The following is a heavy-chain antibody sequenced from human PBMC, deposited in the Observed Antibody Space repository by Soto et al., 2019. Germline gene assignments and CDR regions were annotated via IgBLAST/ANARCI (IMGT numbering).Heavy chain of an antibody. Sequence: TFSGFSLSTGGGGVGWIRQPPGKALECLALIYWNDDKRYSPSLKSRLTITKDTSKNQVVLTMTNMDPVDTATYYCAHTQNYYDILTGYYVREYFQHWGQGTLVTVSS. J-gene: IGHJ1*01. V-gene: IGHV2-5*01. D-gene: IGHD3-9*01. CDR1: GFSLSTGGGG. CDR2: IYWNDDK. CDR3: AHTQNYYDILTGYYVREYFQH.